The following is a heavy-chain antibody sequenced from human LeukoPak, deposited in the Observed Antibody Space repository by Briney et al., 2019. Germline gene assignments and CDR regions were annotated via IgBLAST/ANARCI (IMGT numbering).Heavy chain of an antibody. J-gene: IGHJ6*02. Sequence: PGRSLRLSCAASGFTFSSYAMNWVRQAPGKGLERVAVISYDGSNKYYADSVKGRFTISRDNSKNTLYLQMSSLRAEDTALYYCARGLYCSGGSCGGMDVWGLGTTVTVSS. CDR3: ARGLYCSGGSCGGMDV. V-gene: IGHV3-30-3*01. CDR2: ISYDGSNK. D-gene: IGHD2-15*01. CDR1: GFTFSSYA.